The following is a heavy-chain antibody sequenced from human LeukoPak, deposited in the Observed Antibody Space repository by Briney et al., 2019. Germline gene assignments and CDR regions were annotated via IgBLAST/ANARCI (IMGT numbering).Heavy chain of an antibody. CDR3: ARDRTYNWII. Sequence: ETLCLTCAVSGGSISSYYWSWVRQPPRKGLEWSGYIYYSGSTNYNPSLKSRVTISVDTSKNQFSLELSSVTAADTAVYYCARDRTYNWIIWGQGTLVTVSS. D-gene: IGHD1-20*01. CDR2: IYYSGST. J-gene: IGHJ4*02. CDR1: GGSISSYY. V-gene: IGHV4-59*01.